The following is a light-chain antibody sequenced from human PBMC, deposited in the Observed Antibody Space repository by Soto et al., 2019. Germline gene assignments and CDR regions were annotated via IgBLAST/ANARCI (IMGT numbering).Light chain of an antibody. CDR1: SSNIGGNY. V-gene: IGLV1-47*01. J-gene: IGLJ3*02. CDR2: RNT. CDR3: SAWDDNLSVL. Sequence: QSVLTQPPSASGTPGQRVTISCSGSSSNIGGNYVSWYQQLPGTAPKLLIYRNTERPSGVPDRFSGSNSGTSASLAISGLRSEDEAEYYCSAWDDNLSVLFGGGTKVTVL.